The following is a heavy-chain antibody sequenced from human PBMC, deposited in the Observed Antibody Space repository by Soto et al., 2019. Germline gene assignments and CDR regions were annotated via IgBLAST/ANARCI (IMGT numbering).Heavy chain of an antibody. CDR1: GGTFSSYA. J-gene: IGHJ4*02. V-gene: IGHV1-69*01. CDR3: ARGGTKGLQSLYYFDY. CDR2: IIPIFGTA. D-gene: IGHD2-8*01. Sequence: QVQLVQSGAEVKKPGSSVKVSCKASGGTFSSYAISWVRQAPGQGLEWMGGIIPIFGTANYAQKFQGRVTITADESTSTDYMELSSLRSEDTAVYYCARGGTKGLQSLYYFDYWGQGTLVTVSS.